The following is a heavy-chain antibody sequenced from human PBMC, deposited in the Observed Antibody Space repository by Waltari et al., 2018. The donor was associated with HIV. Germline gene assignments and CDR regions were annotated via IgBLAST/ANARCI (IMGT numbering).Heavy chain of an antibody. Sequence: EVQLLESGGGLVQPGGSLRLSCAASGFTFSTYAMTWVRQAPGKGREWVSTIRGSGGGTDYADSVKGRFTITRDNSKNTLYLQMNSVRAEDTAVYYCAKEGSSASYYFDYWGQGTLVTVSS. D-gene: IGHD3-22*01. V-gene: IGHV3-23*01. J-gene: IGHJ4*02. CDR3: AKEGSSASYYFDY. CDR1: GFTFSTYA. CDR2: IRGSGGGT.